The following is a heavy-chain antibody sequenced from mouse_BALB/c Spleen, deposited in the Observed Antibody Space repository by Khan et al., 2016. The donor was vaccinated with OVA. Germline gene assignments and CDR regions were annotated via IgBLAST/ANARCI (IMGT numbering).Heavy chain of an antibody. CDR3: TRLAYYYNGGGFAY. D-gene: IGHD1-1*01. CDR1: GFTFSTYG. J-gene: IGHJ3*01. V-gene: IGHV5-6*01. CDR2: ISSGGSYT. Sequence: EVELVESGGDLVKPGGSLKLSCATSGFTFSTYGMSWVRQTPDKRLEWVAVISSGGSYTYYPGSVKGRFTISRDNANNTLYLQMSSLKSEDTAIYYCTRLAYYYNGGGFAYWGQGTLVTVSA.